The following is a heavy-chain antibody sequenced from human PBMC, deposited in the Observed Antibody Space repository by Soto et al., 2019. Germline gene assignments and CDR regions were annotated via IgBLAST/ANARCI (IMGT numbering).Heavy chain of an antibody. CDR1: GFTFSSYA. CDR2: ISGSGGST. V-gene: IGHV3-23*01. D-gene: IGHD6-19*01. CDR3: AKGSSGWYVGFDY. Sequence: EVRLLESGGGLVQPGGSLRLSCAASGFTFSSYAMSWVRQAPGKGLEWVSAISGSGGSTYYADSVKGRFTISRDNSKNTLYMQMNRLRAEDTAVYYCAKGSSGWYVGFDYWGQGTLVTVSS. J-gene: IGHJ4*02.